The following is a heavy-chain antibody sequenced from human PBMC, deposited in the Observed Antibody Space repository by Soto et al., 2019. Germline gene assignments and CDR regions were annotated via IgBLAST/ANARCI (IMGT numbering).Heavy chain of an antibody. CDR1: GGSFSGYY. Sequence: SETLSLTCAVYGGSFSGYYWSWIRQPPGKGLEWIGEINHSGSTNYNPSLKSRVTISVDTSKNQFSLKLSSVNAADTAVYYCARVNDSNEYYFDYWGQGTLVTVSS. CDR3: ARVNDSNEYYFDY. J-gene: IGHJ4*02. D-gene: IGHD3-22*01. CDR2: INHSGST. V-gene: IGHV4-34*01.